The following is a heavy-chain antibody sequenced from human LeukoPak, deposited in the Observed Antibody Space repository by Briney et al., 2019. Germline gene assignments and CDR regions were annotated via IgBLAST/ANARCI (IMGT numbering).Heavy chain of an antibody. J-gene: IGHJ6*03. CDR1: GYSISSGYY. D-gene: IGHD6-6*01. CDR3: ARRAPSPYYMDV. V-gene: IGHV4-38-2*01. Sequence: SETLSLTCAVSGYSISSGYYWGWIRQPPGKGLEWIGSIYHGGSTYYNPSLKSRVTISVDTSKNQFSLKLSSVTAADTAVYYCARRAPSPYYMDVWGKGTTVTVSS. CDR2: IYHGGST.